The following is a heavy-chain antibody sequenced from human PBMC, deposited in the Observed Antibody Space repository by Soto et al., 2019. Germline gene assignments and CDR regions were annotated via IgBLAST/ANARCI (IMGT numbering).Heavy chain of an antibody. CDR2: IYHSGST. CDR1: GGSISSSNW. Sequence: QVQLQESGPGLVKPSGTLSLTCAVSGGSISSSNWWSWVRQPPGKGLEWIGEIYHSGSTNYNTSLKSRVTIPVDKSKNQFSRKLSSVTAADTAVYYCARVPNWNYGMDVWGQGTTVTVSS. CDR3: ARVPNWNYGMDV. D-gene: IGHD1-20*01. J-gene: IGHJ6*02. V-gene: IGHV4-4*02.